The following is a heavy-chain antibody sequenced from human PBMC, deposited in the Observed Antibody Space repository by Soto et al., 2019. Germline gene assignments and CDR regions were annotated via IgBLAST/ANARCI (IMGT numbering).Heavy chain of an antibody. CDR2: IYYSGST. D-gene: IGHD2-15*01. J-gene: IGHJ4*02. CDR1: GGSISSYY. CDR3: AGLRGSDGSPIDY. V-gene: IGHV4-59*01. Sequence: SENLSLTCTVSGGSISSYYWSWIRQPPGKGLEWIGYIYYSGSTNYNPSLKSLVTISVVTSKNQFSLWLSSVTTADTAVYYCAGLRGSDGSPIDYWGQGTLVTVS.